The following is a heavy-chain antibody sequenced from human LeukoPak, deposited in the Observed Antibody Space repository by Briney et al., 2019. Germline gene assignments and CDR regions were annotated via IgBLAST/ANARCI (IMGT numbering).Heavy chain of an antibody. J-gene: IGHJ4*02. V-gene: IGHV3-23*01. CDR2: ISGNGGDT. D-gene: IGHD1-26*01. CDR3: AKGQVSVGASLRFDY. CDR1: GFTFS. Sequence: GGSPRLSCAASGFTFSKGLEWISAISGNGGDTYYADSVKGRFTISRDNSKNTLYLQMNSLRAEDTAVYYCAKGQVSVGASLRFDYWGQGTLVTVSS.